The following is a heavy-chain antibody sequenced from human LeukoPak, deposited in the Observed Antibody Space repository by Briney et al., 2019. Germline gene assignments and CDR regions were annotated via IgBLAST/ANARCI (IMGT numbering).Heavy chain of an antibody. V-gene: IGHV4-34*01. CDR1: GGSFSGYY. Sequence: ASETLSLPCAVYGGSFSGYYWSWIREPPGKGREWIGEINHSGSTNYNPSLKSRVTISVDTSKNQFSLKLSSATAADTAVYYCARDTYDAFDIWGQGTMVTVSS. CDR3: ARDTYDAFDI. CDR2: INHSGST. D-gene: IGHD2-2*02. J-gene: IGHJ3*02.